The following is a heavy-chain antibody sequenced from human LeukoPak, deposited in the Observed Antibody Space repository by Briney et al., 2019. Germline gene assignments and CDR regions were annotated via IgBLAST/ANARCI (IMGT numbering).Heavy chain of an antibody. J-gene: IGHJ5*01. D-gene: IGHD4-23*01. CDR2: INHSGST. V-gene: IGHV4-34*01. Sequence: PSETLSLTCAVYGGSFSDSYWSWIRQPPGKGLEWIGEINHSGSTNYNPSLKSRVTMSVDTSKNQFSLKLNSVTAADTAVYYCARGELLATMVTPGGLTWFDSWGQGTLVSVSS. CDR1: GGSFSDSY. CDR3: ARGELLATMVTPGGLTWFDS.